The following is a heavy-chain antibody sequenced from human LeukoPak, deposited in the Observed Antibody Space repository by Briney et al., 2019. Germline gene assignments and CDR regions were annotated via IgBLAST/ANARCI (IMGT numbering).Heavy chain of an antibody. J-gene: IGHJ6*02. CDR3: AKASAVRGYYYYGMDV. CDR2: ISDSGGIT. D-gene: IGHD3-10*02. V-gene: IGHV3-23*01. CDR1: FIFSTYA. Sequence: GGSLRLSCAASFIFSTYAMNWVRQAPGKGLEWVSAISDSGGITYYADSVKGRFTISRDNSKNTPYLQMNSLRAEDTARYYCAKASAVRGYYYYGMDVWGQGTTVTVSS.